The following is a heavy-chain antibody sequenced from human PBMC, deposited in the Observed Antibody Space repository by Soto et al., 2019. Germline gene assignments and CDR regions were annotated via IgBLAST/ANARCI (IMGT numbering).Heavy chain of an antibody. CDR3: AATLYCSGGSCYSLAFDI. CDR2: IIPIRGIT. J-gene: IGHJ3*02. D-gene: IGHD2-15*01. CDR1: GGTFSSYT. Sequence: SVKVSCKASGGTFSSYTISWVRQAPGQGLEWIGRIIPIRGITNYAQKFQERVTITRDKSTSTAYMELSSLRSEDTAVYYCAATLYCSGGSCYSLAFDIRGQGTMVTVSS. V-gene: IGHV1-69*02.